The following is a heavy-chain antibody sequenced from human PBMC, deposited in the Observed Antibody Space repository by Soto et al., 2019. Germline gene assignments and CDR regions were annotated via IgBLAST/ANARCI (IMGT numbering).Heavy chain of an antibody. D-gene: IGHD2-2*02. CDR2: LSHDGSNK. CDR1: GFTLSSHG. CDR3: AKENTFADY. Sequence: QVQLVESGGGVVQPGRSLRLSCAASGFTLSSHGMHWVRQAPGKGLEWVAGLSHDGSNKFYAVSVEGRFTISRDDSKNTLYLQMNSLRAEDTAMYYCAKENTFADYWGQGTLVTVSP. V-gene: IGHV3-30*18. J-gene: IGHJ4*02.